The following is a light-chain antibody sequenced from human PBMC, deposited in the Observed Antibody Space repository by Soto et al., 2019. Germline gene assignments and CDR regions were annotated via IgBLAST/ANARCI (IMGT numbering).Light chain of an antibody. CDR1: SGHRSYI. CDR2: LEGSGGY. J-gene: IGLJ1*01. CDR3: ETWDSNTRV. V-gene: IGLV4-60*02. Sequence: QLVLTQSSSASASLGSSVRLTCTLSSGHRSYIIAWHQQQPGKAPRSLMKLEGSGGYNKGSGVPDRFSGSSSGADRYLTISTHQYEDEADYYCETWDSNTRVFGTGTKLTVL.